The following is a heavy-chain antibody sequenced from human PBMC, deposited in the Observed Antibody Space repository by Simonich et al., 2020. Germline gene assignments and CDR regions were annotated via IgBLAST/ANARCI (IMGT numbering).Heavy chain of an antibody. CDR2: SSGSGCSK. CDR1: GFTFSSYA. V-gene: IGHV3-23*01. Sequence: EVQLLESGGGLVQPGGSLRLSCAASGFTFSSYARCWVRQAPGKGREGVAASSGSGCSKYYADSVKGRFTISRDNSKNTLYRQMNSLRAEDTAVYYCAKDIGTVTTEWYFDLWGRGTLVTVSS. J-gene: IGHJ2*01. CDR3: AKDIGTVTTEWYFDL. D-gene: IGHD4-17*01.